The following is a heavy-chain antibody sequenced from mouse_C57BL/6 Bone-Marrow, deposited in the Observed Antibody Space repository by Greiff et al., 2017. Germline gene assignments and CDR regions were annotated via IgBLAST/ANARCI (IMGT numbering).Heavy chain of an antibody. D-gene: IGHD2-4*01. CDR1: GFPFSDYG. J-gene: IGHJ1*03. Sequence: EVQVVESGGGLVKPGGSLKLSCAASGFPFSDYGMHWVRQAPEKGLAWVAYISSGSSTIYYADTVKGRFTISRDNAKTTLFLQMTSLRSEDTAMYYCAPMIKDWYFDVWGTGTTVTVAS. CDR3: APMIKDWYFDV. V-gene: IGHV5-17*01. CDR2: ISSGSSTI.